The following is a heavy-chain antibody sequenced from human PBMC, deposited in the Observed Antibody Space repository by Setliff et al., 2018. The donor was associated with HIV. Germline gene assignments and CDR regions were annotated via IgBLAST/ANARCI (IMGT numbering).Heavy chain of an antibody. V-gene: IGHV4-39*07. D-gene: IGHD6-19*01. CDR3: ARANLYSSGPLDY. J-gene: IGHJ4*02. CDR1: GGSINSSSYY. CDR2: ISYSGGI. Sequence: PSKTLSLTCTVSGGSINSSSYYWGWIRQPPGKGLDWIGSISYSGGIYYNPSLKSRVTLSIDTSKNQFSLRLTFLAAADTAVYFCARANLYSSGPLDYWGQGRLVTVSS.